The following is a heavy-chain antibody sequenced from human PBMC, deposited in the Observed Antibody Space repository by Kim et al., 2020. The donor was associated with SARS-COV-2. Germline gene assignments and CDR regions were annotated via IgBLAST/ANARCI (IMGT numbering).Heavy chain of an antibody. V-gene: IGHV4-31*03. J-gene: IGHJ2*01. CDR2: IYYSGST. Sequence: SETLSLTCTVSGGSISSGGYYWSWIRQHPGKGLEWIGYIYYSGSTYYNPSLKSRVTISVDTSKNQFSLKLSSVTAADTAVYYCARDQNYYDSSGPYWYFDLWGRGTLVTVSS. D-gene: IGHD3-22*01. CDR1: GGSISSGGYY. CDR3: ARDQNYYDSSGPYWYFDL.